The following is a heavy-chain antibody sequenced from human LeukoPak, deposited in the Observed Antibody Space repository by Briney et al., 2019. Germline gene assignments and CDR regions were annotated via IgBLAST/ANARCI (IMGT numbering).Heavy chain of an antibody. CDR1: GYTFISYA. V-gene: IGHV7-4-1*02. CDR3: ARSNNDGDYLGVGFDY. CDR2: INTNTGNP. D-gene: IGHD4-17*01. J-gene: IGHJ4*02. Sequence: ASVKVSCKASGYTFISYAMNWVRQAPGQGLEWMGWINTNTGNPTYAQGFTGRFVFSLDTSVSTAYLQISSLQAEDTAVYYCARSNNDGDYLGVGFDYWGQGTLVTVSP.